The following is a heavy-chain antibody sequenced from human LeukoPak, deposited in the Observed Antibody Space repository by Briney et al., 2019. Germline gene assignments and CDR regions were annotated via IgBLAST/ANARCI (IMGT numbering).Heavy chain of an antibody. CDR2: ISGSGGST. V-gene: IGHV3-23*01. CDR1: GFTFSSYA. Sequence: PGGSLRLSCAASGFTFSSYAMSWVRRAPGKGLEWVSAISGSGGSTYYADSVKGRFTISRDNSKNTLYLQMNSLRAEDTAVYYCAKEVSGYCSGGSCYDGFDYWGQGTLVTVSS. D-gene: IGHD2-15*01. CDR3: AKEVSGYCSGGSCYDGFDY. J-gene: IGHJ4*02.